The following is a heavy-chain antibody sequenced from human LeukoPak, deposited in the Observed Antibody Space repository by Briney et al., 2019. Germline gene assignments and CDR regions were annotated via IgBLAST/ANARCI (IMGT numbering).Heavy chain of an antibody. J-gene: IGHJ4*02. CDR2: INHSGST. D-gene: IGHD3-10*01. Sequence: SETLSLTCAVYGGSFSGYYWSWIRQPPGKGLEWIGEINHSGSTNYNPSLKSRVTISVDTSKNQFSLKLSSVTAADTAVYYCAGTLNYYGSGSYYKGYWGQGTLVTVSS. V-gene: IGHV4-34*01. CDR1: GGSFSGYY. CDR3: AGTLNYYGSGSYYKGY.